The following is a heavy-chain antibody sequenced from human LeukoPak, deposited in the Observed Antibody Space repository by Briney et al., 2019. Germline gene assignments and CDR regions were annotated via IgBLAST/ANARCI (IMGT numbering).Heavy chain of an antibody. J-gene: IGHJ6*04. CDR3: AELGITMIGGV. D-gene: IGHD3-10*02. Sequence: GGSLRLSCAASGSTFSDYYMNWVRQAPGKGLEWVSYISSSGSTIYYADSVKGRFTISRDNAKNSLYLQMNSLRAEDTAVYYCAELGITMIGGVWGKGTTVTISS. V-gene: IGHV3-11*04. CDR2: ISSSGSTI. CDR1: GSTFSDYY.